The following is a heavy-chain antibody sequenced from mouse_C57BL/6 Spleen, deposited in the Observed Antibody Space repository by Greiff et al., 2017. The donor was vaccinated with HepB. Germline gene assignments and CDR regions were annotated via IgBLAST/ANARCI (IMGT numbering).Heavy chain of an antibody. CDR1: GYTFTDYN. D-gene: IGHD2-3*01. CDR3: ARREWLLLWYFDV. V-gene: IGHV1-18*01. Sequence: EVQLVESGPELVKPGASVKIPCKASGYTFTDYNMDWVKQSHGKSLEWIGDINPNNGGTIYNQKFKGKATLTVDKSSSTAYMELRSLTSEDTAVYYCARREWLLLWYFDVWGTGTTVTVSS. J-gene: IGHJ1*03. CDR2: INPNNGGT.